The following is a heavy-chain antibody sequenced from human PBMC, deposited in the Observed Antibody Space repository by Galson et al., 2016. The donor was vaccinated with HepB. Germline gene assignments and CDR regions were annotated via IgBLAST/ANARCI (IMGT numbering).Heavy chain of an antibody. J-gene: IGHJ4*02. V-gene: IGHV3-23*01. Sequence: SLRLSCAASGFTFSHYAMAWVRQAPGKGLEWVSTIGGGGGNTHYADSVKGRFTISRGNAKNSLYLQMNSLRDEDTAVYYCASQWVAVDYWGRGTLVTVSS. CDR3: ASQWVAVDY. CDR2: IGGGGGNT. D-gene: IGHD2-15*01. CDR1: GFTFSHYA.